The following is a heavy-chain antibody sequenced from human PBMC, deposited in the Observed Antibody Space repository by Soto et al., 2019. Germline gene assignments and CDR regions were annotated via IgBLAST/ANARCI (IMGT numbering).Heavy chain of an antibody. J-gene: IGHJ4*02. Sequence: EVQLLESGGGFVQPGGFLRLSCTASGFTFSNHAMSWVRQAPGRGLEWVSLISGSGGNTNYADSVRGRFTISRDNSKKTVYLQMNSLRAEDTAVYYCAKGKANSVFGVDTLFDYWGQGTLVTVSS. CDR1: GFTFSNHA. V-gene: IGHV3-23*01. D-gene: IGHD3-3*01. CDR3: AKGKANSVFGVDTLFDY. CDR2: ISGSGGNT.